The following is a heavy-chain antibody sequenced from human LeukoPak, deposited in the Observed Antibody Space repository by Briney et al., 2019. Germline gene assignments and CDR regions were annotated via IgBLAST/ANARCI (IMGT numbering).Heavy chain of an antibody. J-gene: IGHJ3*02. Sequence: PSETLSLTCTVSGGSINNYYWSWIRQPPGKGLEWIGYIYYSGSTNYNPSLKSRVTISVDTPRNQFSLKLSSVTAADTAVYYCARGVIQLSTDAFDIWGQGTMVTVSS. V-gene: IGHV4-59*01. CDR3: ARGVIQLSTDAFDI. CDR2: IYYSGST. D-gene: IGHD5-18*01. CDR1: GGSINNYY.